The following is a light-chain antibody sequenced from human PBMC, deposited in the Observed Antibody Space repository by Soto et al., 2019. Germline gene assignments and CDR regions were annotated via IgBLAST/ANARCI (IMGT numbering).Light chain of an antibody. CDR2: AAR. J-gene: IGKJ4*01. Sequence: DIQMTQSPSSLSASIGDRVTITCRASQTISIYLNWYQQKPGKAPRLLIYAARSLQSGVPSRFSGGGSGADFTLTIYSLQPDDFATYYCQQYNTLFGGGTKVDIK. CDR3: QQYNTL. V-gene: IGKV1-39*01. CDR1: QTISIY.